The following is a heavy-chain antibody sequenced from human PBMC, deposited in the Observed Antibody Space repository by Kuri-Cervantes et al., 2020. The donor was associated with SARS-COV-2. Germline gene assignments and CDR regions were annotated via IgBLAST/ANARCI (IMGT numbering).Heavy chain of an antibody. J-gene: IGHJ4*02. Sequence: ESLKISCIVSGDSISRSSYYWGWIRQPPGKGLEWIGSINYRGITHYKPSLRSRVTISGDTSKNHLSLRLSSVTAADTAVYYCARYGSGWRFDYWGQGTLVTVSS. V-gene: IGHV4-39*02. D-gene: IGHD6-19*01. CDR1: GDSISRSSYY. CDR2: INYRGIT. CDR3: ARYGSGWRFDY.